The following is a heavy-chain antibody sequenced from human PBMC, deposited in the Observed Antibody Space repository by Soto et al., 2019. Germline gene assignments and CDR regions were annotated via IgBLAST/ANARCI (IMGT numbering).Heavy chain of an antibody. CDR3: ARDRGYYYDSSGYDDY. V-gene: IGHV1-18*01. CDR2: ISAYNGNT. Sequence: ASVKVSCKASGYTFTSYGISWVRQAPGQGLEWMGWISAYNGNTNYAQKLQGRVTMTTDTPTSTAYMELRSLRSDDTAVYYCARDRGYYYDSSGYDDYWGQGTLVTVSS. CDR1: GYTFTSYG. J-gene: IGHJ4*02. D-gene: IGHD3-22*01.